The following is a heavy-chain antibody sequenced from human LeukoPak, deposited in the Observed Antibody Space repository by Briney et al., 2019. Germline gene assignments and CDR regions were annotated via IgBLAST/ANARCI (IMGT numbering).Heavy chain of an antibody. V-gene: IGHV4-39*07. CDR1: GGSISSSSYY. D-gene: IGHD6-19*01. J-gene: IGHJ5*02. CDR2: IYYSGST. Sequence: SETLSLTCTVSGGSISSSSYYWGWIRQPPGKGLEWIGSIYYSGSTYYNPSLKSRVTISVDTSKNQFSLKLSSVTAADTAVYYCASLSKQWLVGKGGFDPWGQGTLVTVSS. CDR3: ASLSKQWLVGKGGFDP.